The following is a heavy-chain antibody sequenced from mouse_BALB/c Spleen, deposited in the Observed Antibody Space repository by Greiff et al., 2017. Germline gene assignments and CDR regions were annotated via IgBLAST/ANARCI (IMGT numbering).Heavy chain of an antibody. D-gene: IGHD1-1*01. J-gene: IGHJ2*01. CDR3: ARGLRGHQNFDY. CDR1: GYTFTSYT. CDR2: INPSSGYT. V-gene: IGHV1-4*01. Sequence: QVQLQQSGAELARPGASVKMSCKASGYTFTSYTMHWVKQRPGQGLEWIGYINPSSGYTNYNQKFKDKATLTADKSSSTAYMQLSSLTSEDSAVYYCARGLRGHQNFDYWGQGTTLTVSS.